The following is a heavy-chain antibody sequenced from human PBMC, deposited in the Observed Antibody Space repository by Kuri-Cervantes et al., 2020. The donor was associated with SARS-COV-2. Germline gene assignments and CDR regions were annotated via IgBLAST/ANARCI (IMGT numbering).Heavy chain of an antibody. J-gene: IGHJ4*02. CDR3: ASVYSSSSPDFDY. CDR1: GGSISSGSYY. V-gene: IGHV4-61*02. D-gene: IGHD6-6*01. Sequence: SETLSLTCTVSGGSISSGSYYWSWIRQPAGKGLEWIGRIYTSGSTNYNPSLKSRVTISVDTSKNQFSLKLSSVTAADTAVYYCASVYSSSSPDFDYWGQGTLVTVSS. CDR2: IYTSGST.